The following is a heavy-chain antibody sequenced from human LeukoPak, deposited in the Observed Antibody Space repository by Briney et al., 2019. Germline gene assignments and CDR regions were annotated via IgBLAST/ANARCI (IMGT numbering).Heavy chain of an antibody. Sequence: ASVKVSCKASGYTFTSYGISWVRQAPGQGLEWMGWINPNSGGTNYAQKFQGRVTMTRDTSISTAYMELSRLRSDDTAVYYCARDTQGAPVNWFDPWGQGTLVTVSS. D-gene: IGHD1-14*01. CDR1: GYTFTSYG. V-gene: IGHV1-2*02. CDR3: ARDTQGAPVNWFDP. J-gene: IGHJ5*02. CDR2: INPNSGGT.